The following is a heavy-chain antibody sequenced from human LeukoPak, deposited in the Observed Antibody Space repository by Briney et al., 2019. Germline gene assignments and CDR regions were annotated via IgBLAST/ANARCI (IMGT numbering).Heavy chain of an antibody. V-gene: IGHV3-23*01. CDR1: GFTFNNYA. CDR3: ATSPTFDP. J-gene: IGHJ5*02. CDR2: IRGSGDNT. Sequence: TGGSLRLSCAASGFTFNNYAMSWVRQARGKALEWVSAIRGSGDNTYYADSVKGRFTISRDNSKNTLYLQMNNLRADDTAVYYCATSPTFDPWGQGTLASVSS.